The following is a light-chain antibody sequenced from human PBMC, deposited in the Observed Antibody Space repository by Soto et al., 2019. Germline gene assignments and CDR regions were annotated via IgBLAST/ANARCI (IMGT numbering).Light chain of an antibody. CDR1: QSLLYSDGKTY. CDR2: DVS. CDR3: MQRTHVPIT. J-gene: IGKJ5*01. V-gene: IGKV2D-29*01. Sequence: DVVVTQTPLSLSVTPGQPASMSCKSSQSLLYSDGKTYLYWYLQRPGQPPQLLIYDVSNRFSGVPDRFSGSGSGTDFTLKISRVEADDVGVYYCMQRTHVPITFGQGTRLEIK.